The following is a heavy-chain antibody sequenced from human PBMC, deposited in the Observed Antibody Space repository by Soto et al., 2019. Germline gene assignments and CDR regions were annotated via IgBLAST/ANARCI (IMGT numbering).Heavy chain of an antibody. CDR3: ATSITVVGSRRH. V-gene: IGHV4-59*01. CDR1: GGSFSSNY. D-gene: IGHD6-13*01. CDR2: IYHSGNT. J-gene: IGHJ1*01. Sequence: QVQLQESGPGLVKPSETLSLTCTVSGGSFSSNYWRWIRQPPGKGLEWIGNIYHSGNTNYNPSLRSRVTISVDTSKNQFSLILSSVTAADTAMYYCATSITVVGSRRHWGQGTLVIVSS.